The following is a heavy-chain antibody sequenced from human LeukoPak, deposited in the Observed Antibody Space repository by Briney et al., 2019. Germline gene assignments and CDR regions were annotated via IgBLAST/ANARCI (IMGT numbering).Heavy chain of an antibody. CDR2: IWYDGSNK. CDR3: ARDRLQYYDFWSGYDPFDY. V-gene: IGHV3-33*01. CDR1: GFTFSSYG. Sequence: HPGGSLRLSCAASGFTFSSYGMHWVRQAPGKGLEWVAVIWYDGSNKYYADSVKGRFTISRDNSKNTLYLQMNSLRAEDTAVYYCARDRLQYYDFWSGYDPFDYWGQGTLVTASS. D-gene: IGHD3-3*01. J-gene: IGHJ4*02.